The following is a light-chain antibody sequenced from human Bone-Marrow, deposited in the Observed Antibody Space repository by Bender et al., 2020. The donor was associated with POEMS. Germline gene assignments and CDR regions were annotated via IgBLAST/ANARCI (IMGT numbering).Light chain of an antibody. J-gene: IGLJ3*02. CDR1: NRDIGGYYY. Sequence: QSALTQPASVSGSPGQSITISCTGTNRDIGGYYYVSWYQQHPGKAPKLIIFAVSNRPSGVPDRFSGSKSGTSVSLAITGLQAEDEADYYCQSFDTSLSGWVFGAGTKLTV. CDR3: QSFDTSLSGWV. V-gene: IGLV2-14*01. CDR2: AVS.